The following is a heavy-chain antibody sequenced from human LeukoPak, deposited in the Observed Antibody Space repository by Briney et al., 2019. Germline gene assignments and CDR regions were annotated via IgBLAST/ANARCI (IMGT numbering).Heavy chain of an antibody. CDR2: FDPEDGET. CDR1: GYTFTSYG. Sequence: GASVKVSCKASGYTFTSYGISWVRQAPGQGLEWMGGFDPEDGETIYAQKFQGRVTMTEDTSTDTAYMELSSLRSEDTAVYYCATEVDILTGYYKDAFDIWGQGTMVTVSS. D-gene: IGHD3-9*01. V-gene: IGHV1-24*01. J-gene: IGHJ3*02. CDR3: ATEVDILTGYYKDAFDI.